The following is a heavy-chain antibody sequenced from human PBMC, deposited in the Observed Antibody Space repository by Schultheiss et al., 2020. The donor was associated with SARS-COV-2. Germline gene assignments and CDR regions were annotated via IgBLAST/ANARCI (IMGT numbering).Heavy chain of an antibody. D-gene: IGHD6-19*01. CDR3: ARGYSSGWYEEYYYGMDV. CDR2: IIPIFGTA. J-gene: IGHJ6*02. Sequence: SVKVSCKASGYTFTNYAISWVRQAPGQGLEWMGGIIPIFGTANYAQKFQGRVTITADESTSTAYMELSSLRSEDTAVYYCARGYSSGWYEEYYYGMDVWGQGTTVTVSS. V-gene: IGHV1-69*13. CDR1: GYTFTNYA.